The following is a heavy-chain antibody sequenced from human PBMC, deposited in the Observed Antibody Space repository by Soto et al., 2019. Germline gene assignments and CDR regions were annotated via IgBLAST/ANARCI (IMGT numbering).Heavy chain of an antibody. V-gene: IGHV4-34*01. CDR1: GGSFSGYY. CDR3: ARYVASGYLDY. D-gene: IGHD3-3*01. Sequence: PSETLSLTCAVYGGSFSGYYWSWIRQPPGKGLEWIGEINHSGSTNYNPSLKSRVTISVDTSKNQFSLKLSSVTAADTAVYYCARYVASGYLDYWGQGTLVTVSS. J-gene: IGHJ4*02. CDR2: INHSGST.